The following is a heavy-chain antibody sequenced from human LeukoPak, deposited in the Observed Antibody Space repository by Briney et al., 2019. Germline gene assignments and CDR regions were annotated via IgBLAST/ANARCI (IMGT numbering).Heavy chain of an antibody. CDR1: GFTFSSYS. J-gene: IGHJ6*02. CDR2: INEDGSQK. Sequence: QPGGSLRLFCAASGFTFSSYSMSWVRQAPGKGLEWVADINEDGSQKDYVDSVKGRFTISRDNAKNSLYLQMNSLRAEDTALYYCVRGVDCWGPGTTVAVSS. V-gene: IGHV3-7*04. CDR3: VRGVDC.